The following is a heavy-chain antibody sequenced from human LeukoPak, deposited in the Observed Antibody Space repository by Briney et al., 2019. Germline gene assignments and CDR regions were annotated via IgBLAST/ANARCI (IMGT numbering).Heavy chain of an antibody. CDR1: GYTLTELS. CDR2: FDPEDGET. D-gene: IGHD3-10*01. V-gene: IGHV1-24*01. CDR3: ATALPRSRHYYGSAGVENWYFDL. J-gene: IGHJ2*01. Sequence: ASVKVSCKVSGYTLTELSMHWVRQAPGKGLEWMGGFDPEDGETIYAQKFQGRVTMTEDTSTDTAYMELSSLRSEDTAVYYCATALPRSRHYYGSAGVENWYFDLWGRGTLVTVSP.